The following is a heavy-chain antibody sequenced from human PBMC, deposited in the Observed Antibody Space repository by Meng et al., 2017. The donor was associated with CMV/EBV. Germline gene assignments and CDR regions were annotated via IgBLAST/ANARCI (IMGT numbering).Heavy chain of an antibody. Sequence: QGHLQESGPGLVKPSQTLSLTCTVSGGSISSGDYYWSWIRQPPGKGLEWIGYIYYSGSTYYNPSLKSRVTISVDTSKNQFSLKLSSVTAADTAVYYCARAAPDYYDSSGPPDYWGQGTLVTVSS. CDR1: GGSISSGDYY. J-gene: IGHJ4*02. V-gene: IGHV4-30-4*08. CDR2: IYYSGST. CDR3: ARAAPDYYDSSGPPDY. D-gene: IGHD3-22*01.